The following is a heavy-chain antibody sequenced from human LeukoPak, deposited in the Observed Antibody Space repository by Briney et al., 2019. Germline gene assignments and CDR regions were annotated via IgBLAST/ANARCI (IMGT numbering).Heavy chain of an antibody. CDR3: ARPAEMDTLSEAFDI. Sequence: SETLSLTCTVSGGSISSYYWSWIRQPPGRGLGWLGYVYYSGSTKYNPSLTSRLTISVDTSKNQFSLKLSSVTAADTAVYFCARPAEMDTLSEAFDIWGQGTMVTVSS. CDR1: GGSISSYY. CDR2: VYYSGST. J-gene: IGHJ3*02. V-gene: IGHV4-59*12. D-gene: IGHD5-24*01.